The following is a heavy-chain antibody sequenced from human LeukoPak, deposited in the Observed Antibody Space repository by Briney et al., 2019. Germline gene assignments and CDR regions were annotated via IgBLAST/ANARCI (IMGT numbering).Heavy chain of an antibody. V-gene: IGHV3-30*03. Sequence: PGGSLRLSCAASGFILSSYGMHWVRQAPGKGLEWVRVISYDGSSKYYADSVKGRFTISRDNSKNTLYLQLNSLRAEDTAVYYCATCVAAAGAFDYYYHGMDVWGQGTTVTVSS. J-gene: IGHJ6*02. CDR2: ISYDGSSK. CDR3: ATCVAAAGAFDYYYHGMDV. CDR1: GFILSSYG. D-gene: IGHD6-13*01.